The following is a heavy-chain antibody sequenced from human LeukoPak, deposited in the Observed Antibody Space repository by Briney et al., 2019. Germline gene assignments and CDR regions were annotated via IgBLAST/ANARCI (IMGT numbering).Heavy chain of an antibody. CDR3: ARTQGYCSGASCYFWFDP. J-gene: IGHJ5*02. CDR1: GYSIAGSYY. Sequence: SETLSLTCTVSGYSIAGSYYWGWIRQSPGKGLEWIGNIYHSGSTYYNPSLKSRVTMSLDTSKSQFSLKVTSVTAADTAVYYCARTQGYCSGASCYFWFDPWGQGTLVTVSS. D-gene: IGHD2-2*01. CDR2: IYHSGST. V-gene: IGHV4-38-2*02.